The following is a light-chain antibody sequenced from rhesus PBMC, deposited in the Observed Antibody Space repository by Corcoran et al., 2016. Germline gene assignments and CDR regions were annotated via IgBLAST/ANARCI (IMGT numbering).Light chain of an antibody. J-gene: IGKJ2*01. CDR1: ENVNNY. CDR3: QHNYGPPYS. Sequence: DIQMTQSPSSLSASVGDRVTITRRASENVNNYLNWYQQKSGKAPNLLIYKASSLQSGVPSRFSGSGSGTDFTFTITGLQSEDVAIYFCQHNYGPPYSFGQGTKVEIK. V-gene: IGKV1-74*01. CDR2: KAS.